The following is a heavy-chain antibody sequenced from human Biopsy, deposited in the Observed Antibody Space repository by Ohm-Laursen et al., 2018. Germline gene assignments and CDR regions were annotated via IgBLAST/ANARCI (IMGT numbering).Heavy chain of an antibody. CDR2: ISSGGYR. D-gene: IGHD3-10*01. V-gene: IGHV4-31*01. J-gene: IGHJ5*02. CDR1: GDSISSGVYY. Sequence: TLSLTCTVSGDSISSGVYYWNWFRQHPEKGLEWIGYISSGGYRKYTPSLQSLITISMDTSRNQFSLRLNSVTSADTAVYYCARAPCVSGSFGWFDPWGQGIVVTVSS. CDR3: ARAPCVSGSFGWFDP.